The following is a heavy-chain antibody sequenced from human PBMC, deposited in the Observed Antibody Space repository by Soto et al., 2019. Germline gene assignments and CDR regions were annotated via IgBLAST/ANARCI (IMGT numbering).Heavy chain of an antibody. CDR2: ISGSGGSK. V-gene: IGHV3-23*01. D-gene: IGHD3-22*01. CDR1: GFTFSSYA. CDR3: ATPPGGYLVGV. J-gene: IGHJ6*03. Sequence: EVQLLESGGGLVQPGGSLRLSCAASGFTFSSYAMSWVRQAPGKGLEWVSAISGSGGSKYYAESVKGRFTISRDNSKNPLYLQMNSLSAEDTAVYYCATPPGGYLVGVWGKGTTVTVS.